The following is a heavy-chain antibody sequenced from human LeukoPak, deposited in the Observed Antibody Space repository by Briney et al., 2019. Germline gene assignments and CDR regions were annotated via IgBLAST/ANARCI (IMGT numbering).Heavy chain of an antibody. J-gene: IGHJ6*02. CDR3: ARAQYSGSYYEYYYYGMDV. CDR2: ISSNGGST. D-gene: IGHD1-26*01. V-gene: IGHV3-64*01. Sequence: GGSLRLSCAASGVTFKSYAMRWGRKTPGKGLEYVSAISSNGGSTYYANSVKGRFTISRDNSKNTLYLQMGSLRAEDMAVYYCARAQYSGSYYEYYYYGMDVWGQGTTVTVSS. CDR1: GVTFKSYA.